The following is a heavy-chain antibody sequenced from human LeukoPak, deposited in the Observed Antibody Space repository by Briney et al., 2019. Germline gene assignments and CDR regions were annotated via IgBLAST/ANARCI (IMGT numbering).Heavy chain of an antibody. J-gene: IGHJ4*02. D-gene: IGHD6-19*01. V-gene: IGHV3-9*01. CDR2: ISWNSGSI. Sequence: SLRLSCAASGFTFSSYAMHWVRQAPGKGLEWVSGISWNSGSIGYADSVKGRFTISRDNAKNSLYLQMNSLRAEDTALYYCAKGSYAVAGRFDYWGQGTLVTVSS. CDR1: GFTFSSYA. CDR3: AKGSYAVAGRFDY.